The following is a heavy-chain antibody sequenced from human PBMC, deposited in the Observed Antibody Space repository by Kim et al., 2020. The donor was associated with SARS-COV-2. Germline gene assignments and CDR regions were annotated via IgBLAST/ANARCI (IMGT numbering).Heavy chain of an antibody. V-gene: IGHV3-30*04. J-gene: IGHJ5*02. CDR2: ISDGGSAK. CDR1: GFTFSTYP. D-gene: IGHD1-26*01. Sequence: GGSLRLSCAASGFTFSTYPMLWVRQAPGKGLEWVAVISDGGSAKYYADSVKGRFTISRDNSKNTLYLQMNTLRADDTTVYYCARASLVGPTYWFDPWGQGTLVTVSS. CDR3: ARASLVGPTYWFDP.